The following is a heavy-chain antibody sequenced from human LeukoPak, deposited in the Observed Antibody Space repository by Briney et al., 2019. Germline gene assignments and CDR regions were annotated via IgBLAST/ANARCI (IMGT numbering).Heavy chain of an antibody. V-gene: IGHV3-49*03. J-gene: IGHJ4*02. Sequence: PGGSLRLSCTASGFSFGDYGLSWFRQSPRKMEWVGFIRGSSYGGTTHYAASVQGRFAISRDDSRSTAYLHMNSLEIEDTALYYCTRIYGSGTFLPDYWGQGTLVTVSS. CDR1: GFSFGDYG. CDR2: IRGSSYGGTT. CDR3: TRIYGSGTFLPDY. D-gene: IGHD3-10*01.